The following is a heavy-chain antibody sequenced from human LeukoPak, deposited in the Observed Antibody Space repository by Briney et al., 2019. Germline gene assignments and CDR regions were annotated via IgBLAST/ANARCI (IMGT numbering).Heavy chain of an antibody. D-gene: IGHD4-17*01. Sequence: GESLRLSCTASGFTFSSYWMSWVRQAPGKGLEWVANIKQDGSEKYYVDSVKGRFTISRDNTKNSLYLQMNSLRAEDTAVYYCARERTGYGEDYWGQGTLVTASS. J-gene: IGHJ4*02. V-gene: IGHV3-7*01. CDR2: IKQDGSEK. CDR3: ARERTGYGEDY. CDR1: GFTFSSYW.